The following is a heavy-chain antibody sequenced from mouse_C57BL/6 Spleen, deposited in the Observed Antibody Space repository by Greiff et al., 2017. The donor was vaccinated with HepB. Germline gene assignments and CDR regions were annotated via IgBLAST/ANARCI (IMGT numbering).Heavy chain of an antibody. V-gene: IGHV1-82*01. J-gene: IGHJ2*01. CDR1: GYSFSSSW. CDR2: IYPGDGDT. CDR3: GRDGYHYIDY. Sequence: VQLQQSGPELVKPGASVKISCKASGYSFSSSWMNWVKQRPGKGLEWIGRIYPGDGDTNYNGKFKGKATLTADKSSSTAYMQLSSLTAEDSAVYFCGRDGYHYIDYWGKGTTLTVST. D-gene: IGHD2-3*01.